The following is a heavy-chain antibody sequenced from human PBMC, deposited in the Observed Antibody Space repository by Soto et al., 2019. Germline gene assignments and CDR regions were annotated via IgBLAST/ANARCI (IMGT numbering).Heavy chain of an antibody. CDR1: GGSISSGGYY. CDR3: ARDSGAQGFDY. J-gene: IGHJ4*02. V-gene: IGHV4-31*01. CDR2: INYRGST. Sequence: SETLSLTCTVSGGSISSGGYYWSWIRQHPGKGLEGIGYINYRGSTYSNRSLKRHVTISVDTSNNRYSVRVSSVTAADTAAYCCARDSGAQGFDYWGQGTLVTVSS.